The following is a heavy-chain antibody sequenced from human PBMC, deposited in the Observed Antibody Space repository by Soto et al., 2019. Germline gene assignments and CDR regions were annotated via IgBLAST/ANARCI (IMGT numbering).Heavy chain of an antibody. V-gene: IGHV3-74*01. CDR1: GFTFSSYW. CDR3: VRTSLVVAAAAREGY. CDR2: INSVGSST. J-gene: IGHJ4*02. D-gene: IGHD2-15*01. Sequence: EVQLVESGGGLVQPGGSLRLSCAASGFTFSSYWMHWVRQAPGKGLVWVSRINSVGSSTSYADSVNGRFTISRDNAKHTQYLQRNSLRAEDTAVYYCVRTSLVVAAAAREGYWGEGTLVTVSS.